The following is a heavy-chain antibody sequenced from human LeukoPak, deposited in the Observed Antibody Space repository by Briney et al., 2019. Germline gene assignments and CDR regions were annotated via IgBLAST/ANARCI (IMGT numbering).Heavy chain of an antibody. CDR2: ISWNSGSI. Sequence: GGSLRLSCAASGFTFDDYAMHWVRQAPGKGLEWVSGISWNSGSIGYADSVKGRFTISRDNAKNSLYLQMNSLRAEDTAVYYCAAGLDYYDSSGFDYWGQGTLVTVSS. D-gene: IGHD3-22*01. CDR3: AAGLDYYDSSGFDY. V-gene: IGHV3-9*01. CDR1: GFTFDDYA. J-gene: IGHJ4*02.